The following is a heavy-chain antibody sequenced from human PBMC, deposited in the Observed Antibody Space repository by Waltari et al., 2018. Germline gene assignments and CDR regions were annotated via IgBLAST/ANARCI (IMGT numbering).Heavy chain of an antibody. V-gene: IGHV3-30-3*01. CDR1: GFTFSSYA. D-gene: IGHD3-10*01. Sequence: QVQLVESGGGVVQPGRSLRLSCAASGFTFSSYAIHWVRQAPGKGLEWVAVISYDGSNKYYADSVKGRFTISRDNSKNTLYLQMNSLRAEDTAVYYCAKDQYYYGSGSYPYYYGMDVWGQGTTVTVSS. J-gene: IGHJ6*02. CDR2: ISYDGSNK. CDR3: AKDQYYYGSGSYPYYYGMDV.